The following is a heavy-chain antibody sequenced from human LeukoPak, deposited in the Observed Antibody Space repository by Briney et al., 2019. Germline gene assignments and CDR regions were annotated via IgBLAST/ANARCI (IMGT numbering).Heavy chain of an antibody. CDR1: GDSVSNNRAA. J-gene: IGHJ3*02. CDR2: AYYMSKKYN. Sequence: SQTLSLTCAISGDSVSNNRAAWGWNRQSPSRGLVWLGRAYYMSKKYNDYGPSVKSRITIKPDTSKNHFSLQLNSVTPEDTAVYDCARGPACTGAFYIWGQGTMVTVSS. D-gene: IGHD6-13*01. V-gene: IGHV6-1*01. CDR3: ARGPACTGAFYI.